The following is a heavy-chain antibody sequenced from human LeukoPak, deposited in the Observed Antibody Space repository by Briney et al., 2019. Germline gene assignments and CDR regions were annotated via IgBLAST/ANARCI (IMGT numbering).Heavy chain of an antibody. J-gene: IGHJ5*02. CDR3: ARDYVSGSFGP. CDR1: GFTFSSYW. V-gene: IGHV3-7*01. Sequence: GGSLRLSCAASGFTFSSYWMSWVRQAPGKGLEWVANIKQDGSEKYYVDSVKGRFTISRDNAKNTVYLQMNSLRAEDTAVYYCARDYVSGSFGPWGQGTLVTVSS. CDR2: IKQDGSEK. D-gene: IGHD3-10*01.